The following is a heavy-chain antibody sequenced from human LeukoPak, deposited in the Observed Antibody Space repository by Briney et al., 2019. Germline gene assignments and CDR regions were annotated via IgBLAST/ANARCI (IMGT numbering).Heavy chain of an antibody. J-gene: IGHJ6*02. CDR2: IHSADSNT. D-gene: IGHD2-21*02. CDR3: ARQMVVTAIYGMDV. V-gene: IGHV5-51*01. CDR1: GYSFTNYW. Sequence: GESLKISCKDSGYSFTNYWIGWVRQMPGKGLEWMGIIHSADSNTKYSPSFQGQVTISADKSISTAYLQWSSLKASDTAMYYCARQMVVTAIYGMDVWGQGTTVTVSS.